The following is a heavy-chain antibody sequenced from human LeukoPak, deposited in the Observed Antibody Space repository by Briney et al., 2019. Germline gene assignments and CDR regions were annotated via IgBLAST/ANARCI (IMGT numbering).Heavy chain of an antibody. V-gene: IGHV3-23*01. CDR2: ISGSGGST. Sequence: PGGSLRLSCAASGFTFSSYAMSWVRQAPGKGLEWVSAISGSGGSTYYADSVKGRFTISRDNSKNTLYLQMNSLRAEDTAVYYCAKDRAVATVRGVIINYWGQGTLVTVSS. D-gene: IGHD3-10*01. CDR1: GFTFSSYA. J-gene: IGHJ4*02. CDR3: AKDRAVATVRGVIINY.